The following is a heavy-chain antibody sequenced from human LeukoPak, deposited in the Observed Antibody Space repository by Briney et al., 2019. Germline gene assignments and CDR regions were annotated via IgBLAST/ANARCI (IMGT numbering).Heavy chain of an antibody. J-gene: IGHJ3*02. Sequence: GGSLRLSCAASGFTFSSYSMNWVRQAPGKGLEWVSSISSSSSYIYYADSVKGRFTISRDNAKNSLYLQMNSLRAEDTAVYYCASQQQRDAFDIWGQGTMVTVSS. CDR3: ASQQQRDAFDI. CDR2: ISSSSSYI. V-gene: IGHV3-21*01. D-gene: IGHD5-18*01. CDR1: GFTFSSYS.